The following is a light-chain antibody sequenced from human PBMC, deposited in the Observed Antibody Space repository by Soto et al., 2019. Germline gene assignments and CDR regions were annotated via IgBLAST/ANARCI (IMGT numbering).Light chain of an antibody. CDR2: DAS. V-gene: IGKV1-5*01. CDR1: QSISNW. CDR3: QQYNTYSYT. Sequence: DIQMTQSPSTLSASVGDRVTITCRARQSISNWLAGYQQRPGEAPKLLMYDASTLENWVPSRFSGSGSGKDFTLTISGLRHYDFATSYCQQYNTYSYTFGQGTKLDIK. J-gene: IGKJ2*01.